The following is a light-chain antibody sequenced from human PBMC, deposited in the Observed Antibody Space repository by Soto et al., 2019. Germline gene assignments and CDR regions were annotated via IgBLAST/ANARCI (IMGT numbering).Light chain of an antibody. J-gene: IGKJ1*01. Sequence: IQMTQSPSSLSASVGDRVTITCRASQSISSWLAWYQQKPGKPPKVLIYGASNLQSGVPPRFSGSGSGTDFTLAISSLQPEDSATYYCLQDINYPWTFGQGTKVDIK. V-gene: IGKV1-6*01. CDR3: LQDINYPWT. CDR1: QSISSW. CDR2: GAS.